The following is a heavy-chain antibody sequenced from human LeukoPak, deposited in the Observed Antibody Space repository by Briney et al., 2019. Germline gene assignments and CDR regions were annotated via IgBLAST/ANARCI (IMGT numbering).Heavy chain of an antibody. CDR3: ARHAPGGSYDY. Sequence: SETLSLTCSVSGGSISGYYWSWIRQPPGKGLEWIGYIYSSGNTDYNPSLKSRVTISVDTSKNQVSLKLSSVTAADTAVYYCARHAPGGSYDYWGQGNLVTVSS. J-gene: IGHJ4*02. CDR2: IYSSGNT. V-gene: IGHV4-59*08. CDR1: GGSISGYY. D-gene: IGHD1-26*01.